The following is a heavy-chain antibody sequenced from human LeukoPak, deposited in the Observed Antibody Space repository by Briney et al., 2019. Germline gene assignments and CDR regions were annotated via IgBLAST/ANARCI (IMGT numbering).Heavy chain of an antibody. D-gene: IGHD3-9*01. Sequence: ASVKVSCKASGYTFTGYYMHWVRQAPGQGLEWMGWINPNSGGTNYAQKFQGRVTMTRDTSISTAYMELSRLRPDDTAVYYCARAGLGYFDFFDYWGQGTLVTVSS. CDR2: INPNSGGT. J-gene: IGHJ4*02. V-gene: IGHV1-2*02. CDR1: GYTFTGYY. CDR3: ARAGLGYFDFFDY.